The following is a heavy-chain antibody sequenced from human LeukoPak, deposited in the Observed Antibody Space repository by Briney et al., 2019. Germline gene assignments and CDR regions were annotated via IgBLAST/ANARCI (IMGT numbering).Heavy chain of an antibody. J-gene: IGHJ5*02. Sequence: SETLSLTCAVYGGSFSGYYWSWIRQPPGKGLEWIGEINHSGSTNYNPSLKSRVTISVDTSKNQFSLKLSSVTAADTAVYYCARRRGGYCGGGSCYGSGRNWFDPWGQGTLITVSS. CDR1: GGSFSGYY. CDR3: ARRRGGYCGGGSCYGSGRNWFDP. V-gene: IGHV4-34*01. CDR2: INHSGST. D-gene: IGHD2-15*01.